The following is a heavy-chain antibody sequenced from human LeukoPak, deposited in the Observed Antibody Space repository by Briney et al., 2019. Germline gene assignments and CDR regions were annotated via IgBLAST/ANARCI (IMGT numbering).Heavy chain of an antibody. Sequence: PSETLSLTCTVSGGSISSYYWSWIRQPPGKGLEWIAYLFYSGSTDYNPSLESRVTISVDTSKNQFSLKLRSVTAADTAVYYCATVAVIRGVTYFDCWGQGTLVTVSS. J-gene: IGHJ4*02. CDR2: LFYSGST. CDR3: ATVAVIRGVTYFDC. CDR1: GGSISSYY. D-gene: IGHD3-10*01. V-gene: IGHV4-59*01.